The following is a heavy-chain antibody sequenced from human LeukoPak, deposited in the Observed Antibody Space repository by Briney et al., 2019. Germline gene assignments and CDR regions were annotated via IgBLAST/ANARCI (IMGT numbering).Heavy chain of an antibody. CDR3: ARYSSTWPYWYFDL. CDR1: GGSITSYS. CDR2: ISHSGST. D-gene: IGHD6-13*01. Sequence: SETLSFTCTVSGGSITSYSWSWIRQPPGKGLEWIGYISHSGSTYYNPSLKSRVTISVDRSKNQFSLKLTSVTAADTAVYYCARYSSTWPYWYFDLWGRGTLVTVSS. V-gene: IGHV4-30-2*01. J-gene: IGHJ2*01.